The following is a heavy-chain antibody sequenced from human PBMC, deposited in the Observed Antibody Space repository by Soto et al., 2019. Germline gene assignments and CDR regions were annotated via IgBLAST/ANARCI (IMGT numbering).Heavy chain of an antibody. CDR3: ARDGPMITFGGVIVNWFDP. CDR2: TYYRSKWYN. J-gene: IGHJ5*02. CDR1: GDSVSSISAA. Sequence: SQTLSLTCAISGDSVSSISAAWNWIRQSPSRGLEWLGRTYYRSKWYNDYAVSVKSRITINPDTSKNQFSLQLNSVTPEDTAVYYCARDGPMITFGGVIVNWFDPWGQGTLVTVSS. D-gene: IGHD3-16*02. V-gene: IGHV6-1*01.